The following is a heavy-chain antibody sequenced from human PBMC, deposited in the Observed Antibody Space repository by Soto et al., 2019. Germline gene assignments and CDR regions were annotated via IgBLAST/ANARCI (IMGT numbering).Heavy chain of an antibody. CDR2: ISGSGGST. CDR3: AKGVTGSGSYRGLIDY. V-gene: IGHV3-23*01. Sequence: PVGSLRLSCAASGFTFSSYAMSWVRQAPGKGLEWVSTISGSGGSTYYADSVKGRFTISRDNSKNTLYLQMNSLRAEDTAVYYCAKGVTGSGSYRGLIDYWGQGTLVTVSS. J-gene: IGHJ4*02. D-gene: IGHD3-10*01. CDR1: GFTFSSYA.